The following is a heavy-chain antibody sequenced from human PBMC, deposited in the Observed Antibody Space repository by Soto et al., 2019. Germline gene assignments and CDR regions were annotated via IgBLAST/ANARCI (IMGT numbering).Heavy chain of an antibody. CDR1: GFTFSSYG. J-gene: IGHJ4*02. Sequence: QVQLVESGGGVVQPGRSLILSCAASGFTFSSYGMHWVRQAPGKGLEWVAVIWYDGSNKYYADSVKGRFTISRDYSKNTLYQQMNSPRAEDTAVYYCASDEYVSGSLDYWGQGSLVTVSS. D-gene: IGHD3-10*01. CDR2: IWYDGSNK. CDR3: ASDEYVSGSLDY. V-gene: IGHV3-33*01.